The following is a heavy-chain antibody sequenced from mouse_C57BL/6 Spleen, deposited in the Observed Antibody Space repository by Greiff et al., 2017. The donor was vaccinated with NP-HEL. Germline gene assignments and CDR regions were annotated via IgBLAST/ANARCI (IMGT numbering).Heavy chain of an antibody. D-gene: IGHD1-1*01. CDR3: AKYYGSSSLAMDY. J-gene: IGHJ4*01. V-gene: IGHV2-5*01. Sequence: QVQLQQSGPGLVQPSQSLSITCTVSGFSFTSYGVHWVRQSPGKGLEWLGVIWRGGSTDYNAAFMSRLSITKDNSKSQVFFKMNSLQADDTAIYYCAKYYGSSSLAMDYWGQGTSVTVSS. CDR1: GFSFTSYG. CDR2: IWRGGST.